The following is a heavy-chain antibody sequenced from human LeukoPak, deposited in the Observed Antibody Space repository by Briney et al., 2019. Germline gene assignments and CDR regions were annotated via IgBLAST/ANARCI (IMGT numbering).Heavy chain of an antibody. CDR3: ARGSTGQYDP. CDR1: GDSVSSYY. Sequence: SETLSLTCSVSGDSVSSYYWSWIRQSPGKGLEWIGYVHYSGSSNSNPSLKSRVTTSVDTSRNQFSLKLSSVTAADTAVYYCARGSTGQYDPWGQGILVTGSS. D-gene: IGHD1-14*01. CDR2: VHYSGSS. J-gene: IGHJ5*02. V-gene: IGHV4-59*02.